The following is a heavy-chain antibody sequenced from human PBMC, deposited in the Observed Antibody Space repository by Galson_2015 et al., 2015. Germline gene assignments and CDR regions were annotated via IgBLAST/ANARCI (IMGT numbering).Heavy chain of an antibody. Sequence: SETLSLTCGVSDGSFTDYSWTWIRQPPGKGLEWIGEITHSGSTNYDPSLKSRVTISLDTSSNHFSLNLYSVTAADTGIYYCARGFKQQFVRSYYYFYLDVWGKGTTVTVSS. J-gene: IGHJ6*03. V-gene: IGHV4-34*01. CDR1: DGSFTDYS. CDR2: ITHSGST. D-gene: IGHD6-13*01. CDR3: ARGFKQQFVRSYYYFYLDV.